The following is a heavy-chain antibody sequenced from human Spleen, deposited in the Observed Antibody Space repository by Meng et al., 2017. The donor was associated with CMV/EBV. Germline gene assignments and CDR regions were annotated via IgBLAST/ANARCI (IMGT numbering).Heavy chain of an antibody. CDR2: ISSGGSVK. CDR3: ASNNWNRYYYYGMDV. Sequence: GESLKISCAASGFTFSNYAMSWVRQAPGKGLEWVSFISSGGSVKSYADSVKGRFTISRDNAKNSLYLQMTSLRGEDTAVYYCASNNWNRYYYYGMDVWGQGTTVTVSS. V-gene: IGHV3-21*05. D-gene: IGHD1-20*01. CDR1: GFTFSNYA. J-gene: IGHJ6*02.